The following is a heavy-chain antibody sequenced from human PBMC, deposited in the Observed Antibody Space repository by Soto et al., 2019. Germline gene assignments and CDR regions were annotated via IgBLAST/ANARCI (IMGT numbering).Heavy chain of an antibody. V-gene: IGHV4-4*02. CDR1: GGSISSSNW. D-gene: IGHD2-21*02. CDR3: ARDAPLEVTKGYYYYGMDV. J-gene: IGHJ6*02. CDR2: IYHSGST. Sequence: QVQLQESGPGLVKPSGTLSLTCAVSGGSISSSNWWSWVRQPPGKGLEWIGEIYHSGSTNYNPSLKRRVTIPVDQPKNQFSLKLSSVTAADTAVYYCARDAPLEVTKGYYYYGMDVWGQGTTVTVSS.